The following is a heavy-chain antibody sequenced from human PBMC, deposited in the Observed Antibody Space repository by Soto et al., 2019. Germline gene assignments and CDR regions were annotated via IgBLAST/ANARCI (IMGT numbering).Heavy chain of an antibody. CDR3: SHSQEYDYVWGSYRPTKFDS. CDR2: IYWDDDK. V-gene: IGHV2-5*02. CDR1: GFSLSTSGVG. J-gene: IGHJ4*02. D-gene: IGHD3-16*02. Sequence: QITLKESGPTLVKPTQTLTLTCTFSGFSLSTSGVGVGWIRQPPGKALEWLALIYWDDDKRYSPSLKSRLTITKDTSKTQVVLTMTIRDPTDTATYYCSHSQEYDYVWGSYRPTKFDSWGQGTLVTVSS.